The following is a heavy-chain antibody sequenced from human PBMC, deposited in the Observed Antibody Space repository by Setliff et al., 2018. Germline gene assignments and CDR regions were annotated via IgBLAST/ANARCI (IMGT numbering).Heavy chain of an antibody. J-gene: IGHJ6*02. CDR1: GFTFSSYG. V-gene: IGHV3-7*01. Sequence: LRLSCAASGFTFSSYGMHWVRQAPGKGLEWVANIKQDGSEKYYADSVRGRFTISRDNSKNTVYLRMNALRAEDTGLYYCARDRGQVTVNNRYGFYYYGMDVWGQGTTVTVSS. CDR2: IKQDGSEK. D-gene: IGHD3-16*02. CDR3: ARDRGQVTVNNRYGFYYYGMDV.